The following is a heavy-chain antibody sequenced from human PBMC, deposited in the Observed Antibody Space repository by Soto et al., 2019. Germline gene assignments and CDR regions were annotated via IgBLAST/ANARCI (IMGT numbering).Heavy chain of an antibody. D-gene: IGHD2-15*01. Sequence: QVQLQESGPGLVKPSETLSLTCTVSGGSVSSGSYYWSWIRQPPGKGLEWIGYIYYSGSTNYNPSLQSRVTISVDTSKNQFSLKLSSVTAADTAVYYCARGMGWGVVVHYWGQGTLVTVSS. CDR3: ARGMGWGVVVHY. CDR2: IYYSGST. V-gene: IGHV4-61*01. J-gene: IGHJ4*02. CDR1: GGSVSSGSYY.